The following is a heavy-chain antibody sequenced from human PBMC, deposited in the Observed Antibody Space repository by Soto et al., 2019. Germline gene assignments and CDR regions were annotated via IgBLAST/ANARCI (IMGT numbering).Heavy chain of an antibody. D-gene: IGHD3-3*01. J-gene: IGHJ3*02. V-gene: IGHV3-23*01. CDR3: ETHLRVVYDFWSGLGEDDAFDI. CDR1: GFTFSSYA. Sequence: PGGSLRLSCAASGFTFSSYAMSWVRQAPGKGLEWASAISGSGGSTYYADSVKGRFTISRDNSKNTLYLQMNSLRAEDTAVYYCETHLRVVYDFWSGLGEDDAFDIWGQGTMVTVSS. CDR2: ISGSGGST.